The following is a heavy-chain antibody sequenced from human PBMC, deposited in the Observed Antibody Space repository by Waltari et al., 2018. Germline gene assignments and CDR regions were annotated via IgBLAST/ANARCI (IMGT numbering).Heavy chain of an antibody. V-gene: IGHV3-23*01. CDR2: ISGSGGST. D-gene: IGHD2-2*01. J-gene: IGHJ6*03. CDR1: GFHFSSYA. CDR3: AKEGKELLSKYYYYYYYMDV. Sequence: EVQLLESGGGLVQPGGSLRLSCAASGFHFSSYAMSWVRQAPGKGLEWVSAISGSGGSTYYADSVKGRFTISRDNSKNTLYLQMNSLRAEDTAVYYCAKEGKELLSKYYYYYYYMDVWGKGTTVTVSS.